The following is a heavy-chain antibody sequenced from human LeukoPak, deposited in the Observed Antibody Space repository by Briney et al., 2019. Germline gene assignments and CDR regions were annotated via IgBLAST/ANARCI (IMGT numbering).Heavy chain of an antibody. V-gene: IGHV3-23*01. D-gene: IGHD6-13*01. CDR3: AKGRQQQGRGYFQH. J-gene: IGHJ1*01. Sequence: GGSLRLSCAASGFTFSSYAMSWVRQAPGKGLEWVSAISGSGGSTYYADSVKGRFTISRDNSKNTLYLQMNSMRAEDTAVYYCAKGRQQQGRGYFQHWGQGTLVTVSS. CDR2: ISGSGGST. CDR1: GFTFSSYA.